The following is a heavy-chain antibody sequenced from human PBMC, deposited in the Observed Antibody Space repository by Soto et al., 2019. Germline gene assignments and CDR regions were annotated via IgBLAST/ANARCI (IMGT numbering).Heavy chain of an antibody. Sequence: QVQLVQSGAEVSKPGASVKVSCKTSGYTFTDYYIHWVRQAPGQGLEWMGWINPSSGGTNSPQKFQGRVTMTTDTSISTAYMELINLRSDDTAVYFCARSGYSCYVLTLWGQGTLVTVSS. CDR1: GYTFTDYY. V-gene: IGHV1-2*02. J-gene: IGHJ4*02. CDR2: INPSSGGT. D-gene: IGHD5-12*01. CDR3: ARSGYSCYVLTL.